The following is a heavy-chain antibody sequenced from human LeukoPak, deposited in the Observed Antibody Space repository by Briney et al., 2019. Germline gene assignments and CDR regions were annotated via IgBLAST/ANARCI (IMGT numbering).Heavy chain of an antibody. J-gene: IGHJ3*02. CDR1: GFTFGDYA. CDR3: AKDSYSGSYFGLDDAFDI. Sequence: GGSLRLSCAASGFTFGDYAMHWVRQAPGKGLEWVSLISGDGGSTYYADSVKGRFTISRDNSKNSLYLQMNSLRTEDTALYYCAKDSYSGSYFGLDDAFDIWCQGTMVTVSS. V-gene: IGHV3-43*02. CDR2: ISGDGGST. D-gene: IGHD1-26*01.